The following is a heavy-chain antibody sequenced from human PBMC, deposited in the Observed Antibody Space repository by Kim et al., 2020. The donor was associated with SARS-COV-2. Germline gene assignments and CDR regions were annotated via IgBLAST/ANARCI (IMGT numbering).Heavy chain of an antibody. CDR2: ISAYNGNT. CDR3: ARDFEDVWFGELNRPEGMCY. CDR1: GYTFTSYG. J-gene: IGHJ4*02. Sequence: ASVKVSCKASGYTFTSYGISWVRQAPGQGLEWMGWISAYNGNTNYAQKLQGRVTMTTDTSTSTAYMELRSLRSDDTAVYYCARDFEDVWFGELNRPEGMCYWGQGTLVTVSS. V-gene: IGHV1-18*01. D-gene: IGHD3-10*01.